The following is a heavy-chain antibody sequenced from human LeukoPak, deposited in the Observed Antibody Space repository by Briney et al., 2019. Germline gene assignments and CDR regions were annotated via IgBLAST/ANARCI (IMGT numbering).Heavy chain of an antibody. CDR1: GGTFSSYA. Sequence: SVKVSCKASGGTFSSYAISWVRQAPGQGLEWMGGIIPIFGTANYAQKFQGRVTITSDESTSTAYMELSSLRSEDTAVYYCARGGYSYGTDYYMDVWGKGTTVTVSS. CDR3: ARGGYSYGTDYYMDV. V-gene: IGHV1-69*13. D-gene: IGHD5-18*01. J-gene: IGHJ6*03. CDR2: IIPIFGTA.